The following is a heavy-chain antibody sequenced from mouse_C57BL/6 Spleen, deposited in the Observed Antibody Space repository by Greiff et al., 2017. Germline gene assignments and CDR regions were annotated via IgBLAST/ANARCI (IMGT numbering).Heavy chain of an antibody. CDR1: GYTFTSYW. CDR2: IDPSDSDT. D-gene: IGHD3-1*01. CDR3: ARSGGPYWYFDV. J-gene: IGHJ1*03. V-gene: IGHV1-52*01. Sequence: VQLLQPGAELVRPGSSVKLSCKASGYTFTSYWMPWVKQRPIQGLEWIANIDPSDSDTHYNKKFKDKSTLTVDKSYSTAYMQLSSLTSEDSAVYYCARSGGPYWYFDVWGTGTTVTVSS.